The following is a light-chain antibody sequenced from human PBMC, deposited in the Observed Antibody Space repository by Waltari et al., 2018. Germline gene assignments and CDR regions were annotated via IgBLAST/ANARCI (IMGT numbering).Light chain of an antibody. Sequence: QSAMTQPLSASGSPGQSVTIPCTGTSSHVGGSNSVSWYQQPPGKAPKLIIYEVSKRPSGVPDRFSGSKSGNTASLTVSGLQAEDEADYYCSSYAGSDNFVVFGGGTKLTVL. CDR3: SSYAGSDNFVV. CDR1: SSHVGGSNS. V-gene: IGLV2-8*01. J-gene: IGLJ2*01. CDR2: EVS.